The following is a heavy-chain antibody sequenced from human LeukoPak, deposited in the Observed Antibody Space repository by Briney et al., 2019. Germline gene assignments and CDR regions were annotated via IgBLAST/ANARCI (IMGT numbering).Heavy chain of an antibody. V-gene: IGHV5-51*01. CDR2: IYPGDSDT. Sequence: GESLKISCKGSGYSFSIYWIGWVRQMPGKGLEWMVIIYPGDSDTRYSPSFQGQVTISADKSISTAYLQWNSLKASDTAMYYCARRSGYSSSWYFDYWGQGTLVTVSS. CDR1: GYSFSIYW. J-gene: IGHJ4*02. D-gene: IGHD6-13*01. CDR3: ARRSGYSSSWYFDY.